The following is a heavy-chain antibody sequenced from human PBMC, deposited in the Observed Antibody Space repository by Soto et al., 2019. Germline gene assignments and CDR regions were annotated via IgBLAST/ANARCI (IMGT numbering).Heavy chain of an antibody. Sequence: QVQLVQSGAEVKKPGSSVKVSCKASGGTFSSYAISWVRQAPGQGLEWMGGIIPIFGTANYAQKFQGRVTITADESTSTGYMERSSRRTEDTAVYYCAREMRVELELYLGMDVWGQGTTVTVSS. V-gene: IGHV1-69*01. CDR2: IIPIFGTA. J-gene: IGHJ6*02. CDR1: GGTFSSYA. CDR3: AREMRVELELYLGMDV. D-gene: IGHD1-7*01.